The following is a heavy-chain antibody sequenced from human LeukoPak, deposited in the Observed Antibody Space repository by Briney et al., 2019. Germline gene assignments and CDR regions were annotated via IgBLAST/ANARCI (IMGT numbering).Heavy chain of an antibody. J-gene: IGHJ4*02. D-gene: IGHD3-16*01. V-gene: IGHV1-2*02. Sequence: ASVKVSCKTTVYTFTPYHLHCVRQAPGQGLEWMAWIQSDSGDTNYAQKFQGRVTVTRDKFTRTSYIEVYRLRSEDTAVYYCARDFTGALYTFFDYWGQGTLVTVSS. CDR2: IQSDSGDT. CDR1: VYTFTPYH. CDR3: ARDFTGALYTFFDY.